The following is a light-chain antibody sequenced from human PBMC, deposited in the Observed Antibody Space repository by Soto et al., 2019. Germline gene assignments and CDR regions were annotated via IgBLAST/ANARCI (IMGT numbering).Light chain of an antibody. J-gene: IGKJ1*01. V-gene: IGKV3-20*01. CDR2: GTS. Sequence: EIVLTQSPATLSLSPGERATLSFRASQSVSSNLALAWYQQKPGQAPRLLIYGTSSRATGIPDRFSGSGSGTDFTLTISRLEPEDFAVYYCQQYTTSSWTFGQGTKVDIK. CDR1: QSVSSNLA. CDR3: QQYTTSSWT.